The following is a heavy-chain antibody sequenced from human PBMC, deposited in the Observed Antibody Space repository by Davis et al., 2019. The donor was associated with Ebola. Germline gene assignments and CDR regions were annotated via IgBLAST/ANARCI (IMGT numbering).Heavy chain of an antibody. V-gene: IGHV4-59*11. Sequence: MPSETLSLTCTVSGGSISSHYWTWIRQPPGKGLEWIRYIHYGGSTDYNPSLKSRVTISVDTSRNQFSLHLNSVTAADTAVYYCARDEEGTTMWVYWGQGTLVTVSS. CDR2: IHYGGST. D-gene: IGHD1-7*01. CDR1: GGSISSHY. CDR3: ARDEEGTTMWVY. J-gene: IGHJ4*02.